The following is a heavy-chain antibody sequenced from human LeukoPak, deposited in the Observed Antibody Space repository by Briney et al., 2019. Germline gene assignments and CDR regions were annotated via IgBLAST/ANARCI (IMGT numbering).Heavy chain of an antibody. CDR2: ISGSGGNT. D-gene: IGHD6-19*01. Sequence: GGSLRLSCAASGFTFSSYAMSWVRQTPGKGLEWVSAISGSGGNTYYADSVKGRFTISRDSSKNTLYLQMNSLRAEDTAVYYCAKDGGSGWCGGNHFDYWGQGTLVTVSS. CDR3: AKDGGSGWCGGNHFDY. V-gene: IGHV3-23*01. CDR1: GFTFSSYA. J-gene: IGHJ4*02.